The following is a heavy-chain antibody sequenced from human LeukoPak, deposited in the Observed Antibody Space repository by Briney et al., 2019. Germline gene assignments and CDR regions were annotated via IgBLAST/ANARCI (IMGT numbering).Heavy chain of an antibody. CDR1: GDSIRSSPYY. CDR2: IYYSGSP. V-gene: IGHV4-39*01. CDR3: ARRGPSDASTSYFFDY. J-gene: IGHJ4*02. D-gene: IGHD2-2*01. Sequence: SETLFLTCTVSGDSIRSSPYYWGWIRQPPGMGLEWIGCIYYSGSPYYNPSLKSRVTMSADTAKNQFSLKVTFVTAADTAVYYCARRGPSDASTSYFFDYWGQGILVTVSS.